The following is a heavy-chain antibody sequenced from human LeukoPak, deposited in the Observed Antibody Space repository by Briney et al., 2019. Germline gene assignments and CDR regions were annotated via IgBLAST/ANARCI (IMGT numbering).Heavy chain of an antibody. CDR2: IYSGGPT. J-gene: IGHJ3*02. V-gene: IGHV3-66*01. D-gene: IGHD2-21*02. CDR1: GFTVSSKY. CDR3: ARRGDGGRAFDI. Sequence: GGSLRLSCAASGFTVSSKYMTWVRQAPGKGLEWVSVIYSGGPTYYADSVKGRVIISRDNSENTVYLQMNSLRVEHTAMYYCARRGDGGRAFDIWGRGTMVTVSS.